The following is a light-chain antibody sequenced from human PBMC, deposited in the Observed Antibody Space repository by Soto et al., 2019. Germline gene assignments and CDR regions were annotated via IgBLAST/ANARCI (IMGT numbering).Light chain of an antibody. Sequence: QSALTQPASVSGSPGQSITISCTGTSSDVGGYNYVSWYQQYPGKAPKLMIYDVSNRPSGISNRFSGSKSGNTASLTISGLQAEDEDDYYCSSYTCSSTLYVFGTGTKLTVL. CDR3: SSYTCSSTLYV. CDR1: SSDVGGYNY. J-gene: IGLJ1*01. V-gene: IGLV2-14*01. CDR2: DVS.